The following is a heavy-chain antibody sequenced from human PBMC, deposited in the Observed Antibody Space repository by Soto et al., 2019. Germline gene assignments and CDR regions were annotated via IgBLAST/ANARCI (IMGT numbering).Heavy chain of an antibody. Sequence: SETLSLTCTVSGGSISSSSYYWGWIRQPPGKGLEWIGSIYYSGSTYYNPSLKSRVTISVDTSKNQFSLKLSSVTAADTAVYYCASNWLAGYYYYGMDVWGQGTTVTVSS. V-gene: IGHV4-39*01. CDR2: IYYSGST. CDR1: GGSISSSSYY. J-gene: IGHJ6*02. D-gene: IGHD3-22*01. CDR3: ASNWLAGYYYYGMDV.